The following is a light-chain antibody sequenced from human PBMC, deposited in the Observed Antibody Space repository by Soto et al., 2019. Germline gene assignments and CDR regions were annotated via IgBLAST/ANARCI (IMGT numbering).Light chain of an antibody. Sequence: DIPMTQSPSSLSASVGDRVTITCRASQSISSYLNWYQQKPGKAPKLLIYAASSLQSGVPSRFSGSGSGTEFTLTISSLQPEDFATYYCQQSYSTPLFGPGTKVVIK. V-gene: IGKV1-39*01. CDR1: QSISSY. J-gene: IGKJ3*01. CDR2: AAS. CDR3: QQSYSTPL.